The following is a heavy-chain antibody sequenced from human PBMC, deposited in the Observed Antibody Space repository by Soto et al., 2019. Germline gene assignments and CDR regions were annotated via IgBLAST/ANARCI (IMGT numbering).Heavy chain of an antibody. J-gene: IGHJ6*02. Sequence: ASVKVSCKASGYTLTNFYIHWVRQAPGQGLEWMGRISANNGSTNYAQKLQGRVTITTDTSTSTAYMELRSLRSDDTAVYYCARDGDCGGDCYSEYYYYGMDVWGQGTTVTVSS. V-gene: IGHV1-18*04. CDR2: ISANNGST. CDR3: ARDGDCGGDCYSEYYYYGMDV. CDR1: GYTLTNFY. D-gene: IGHD2-21*02.